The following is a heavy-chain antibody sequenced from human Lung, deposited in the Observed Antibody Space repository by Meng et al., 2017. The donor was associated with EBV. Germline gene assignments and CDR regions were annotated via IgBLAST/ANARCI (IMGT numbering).Heavy chain of an antibody. CDR1: GVTFSSYG. CDR2: ISNDGTKK. V-gene: IGHV3-30*18. CDR3: AKDRHWGHCSGGSCYPEY. Sequence: QVQLAGSGGGVVQPGWSLRTSCAVSGVTFSSYGIHWGRQAPGKGLEWVGVISNDGTKKKYGDSVKGRFTISRDNSKNTAYLQLNSLRPEDTAFYYCAKDRHWGHCSGGSCYPEYWGQGTLVTVSS. D-gene: IGHD2-15*01. J-gene: IGHJ4*02.